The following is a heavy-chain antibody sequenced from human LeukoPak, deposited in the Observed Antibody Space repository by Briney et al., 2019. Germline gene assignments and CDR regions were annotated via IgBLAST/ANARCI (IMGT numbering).Heavy chain of an antibody. CDR1: GGSISSYY. J-gene: IGHJ4*02. CDR2: IYYSGST. D-gene: IGHD6-13*01. Sequence: SETLSLTCTVSGGSISSYYWNWIRQPPGKGLEWIGYIYYSGSTNYNPSLKSRVTISADTSKNQFSLKLRSVTAADTAVYYCARITIAAVTLIFDYWGQGTLVTVSS. CDR3: ARITIAAVTLIFDY. V-gene: IGHV4-59*01.